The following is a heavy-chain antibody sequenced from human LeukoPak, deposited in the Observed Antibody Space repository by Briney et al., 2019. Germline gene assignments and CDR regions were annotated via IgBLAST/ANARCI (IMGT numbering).Heavy chain of an antibody. CDR3: ARVYCSSTSCYRGLYYYYGMDV. CDR1: GYTFTGYY. CDR2: INPNSGGT. J-gene: IGHJ6*02. D-gene: IGHD2-2*02. Sequence: ASVKVSCKASGYTFTGYYMHWVRQAPGQGLEWMGWINPNSGGTNYAQKFQGRVTMTRDTSISTAYMELSRLRSDDTAVYYCARVYCSSTSCYRGLYYYYGMDVWGQGTTVTVSS. V-gene: IGHV1-2*02.